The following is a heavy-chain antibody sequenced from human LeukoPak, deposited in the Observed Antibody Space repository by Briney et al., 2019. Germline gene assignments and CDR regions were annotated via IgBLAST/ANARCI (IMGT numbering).Heavy chain of an antibody. CDR3: ARMDYGGNDVTGFDP. CDR1: GYTFTSYG. Sequence: ASVKVSCTASGYTFTSYGVNWSRQATGQGLEWMGWMNPKSGNTGYAQKFQGRVTMTRNTSISTAYMELSSLRSDDTAVYYCARMDYGGNDVTGFDPWGKGTLVTVSS. V-gene: IGHV1-8*01. CDR2: MNPKSGNT. D-gene: IGHD4-23*01. J-gene: IGHJ5*02.